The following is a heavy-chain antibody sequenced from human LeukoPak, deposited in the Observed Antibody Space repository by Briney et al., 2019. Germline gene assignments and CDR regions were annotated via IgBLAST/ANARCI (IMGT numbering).Heavy chain of an antibody. V-gene: IGHV3-21*01. Sequence: GGSLRLSCAASGFTFNSYTMNWVRQAPGKGLEWVSSISSSSSYIYYADSVKGRFTISRDNAKNSLYLQMNSLRAEDTAVYYCARDHYYDTSGYYSFDYWGQGTLVTVSS. J-gene: IGHJ4*02. CDR3: ARDHYYDTSGYYSFDY. CDR2: ISSSSSYI. D-gene: IGHD3-22*01. CDR1: GFTFNSYT.